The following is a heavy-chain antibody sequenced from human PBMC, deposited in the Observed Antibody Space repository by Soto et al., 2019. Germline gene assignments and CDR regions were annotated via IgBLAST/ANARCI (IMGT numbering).Heavy chain of an antibody. Sequence: SESLSLTCTVSGGSISSSSYYWGWIRQPPGKGLEWIGEIYHSGSTNYNPSLKSRVTISVDKSKNQFSLKLSSVTAADTAVYYCARGGWFDPWGQGTLVNVSS. CDR2: IYHSGST. CDR3: ARGGWFDP. CDR1: GGSISSSSYY. V-gene: IGHV4-39*07. J-gene: IGHJ5*02.